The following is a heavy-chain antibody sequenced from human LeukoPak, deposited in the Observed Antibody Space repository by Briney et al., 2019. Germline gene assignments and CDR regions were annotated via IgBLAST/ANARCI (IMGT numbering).Heavy chain of an antibody. J-gene: IGHJ4*02. V-gene: IGHV3-66*01. Sequence: GGCLRLSCAASGVTVSSNYMSWGRQAPGEGLEWGSVIYSGGSPYYADSVKGRFTISRDNSKNTRYLQMNSLRAEDTAVYYCYSMIVLGIRVINDYWGQGTLVTVSS. CDR2: IYSGGSP. D-gene: IGHD3-22*01. CDR1: GVTVSSNY. CDR3: YSMIVLGIRVINDY.